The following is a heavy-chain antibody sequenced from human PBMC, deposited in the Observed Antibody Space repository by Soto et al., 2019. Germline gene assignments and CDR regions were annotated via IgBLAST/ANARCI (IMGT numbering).Heavy chain of an antibody. J-gene: IGHJ4*02. CDR1: GFSLSTSGVG. V-gene: IGHV2-5*02. CDR2: IYWDDDK. CDR3: AHRRALEGIGAGSYYFDY. Sequence: SGPTLVKPTQTLTLTCTFSGFSLSTSGVGVGWIRQPPGKALEWLALIYWDDDKRYSPSLKSRLTITKDTSKNQVVLTMTNMDPVDTATYYCAHRRALEGIGAGSYYFDYWGQGTLVTVSS. D-gene: IGHD3-10*01.